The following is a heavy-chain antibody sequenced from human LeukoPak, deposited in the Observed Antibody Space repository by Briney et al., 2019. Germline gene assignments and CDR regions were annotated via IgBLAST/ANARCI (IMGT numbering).Heavy chain of an antibody. CDR1: GFTFSSYG. J-gene: IGHJ6*03. D-gene: IGHD6-6*01. CDR3: AREGQLVPRGYYYYYYMDV. CDR2: IWYDGSNK. V-gene: IGHV3-33*01. Sequence: TGGSLRLSCAASGFTFSSYGMHWVRQAPGKGLEWVAVIWYDGSNKYCADSVKGRFTISRDNAKNSLYLQMNSLRAEDTAVYYCAREGQLVPRGYYYYYYMDVWGKGTTVTVSS.